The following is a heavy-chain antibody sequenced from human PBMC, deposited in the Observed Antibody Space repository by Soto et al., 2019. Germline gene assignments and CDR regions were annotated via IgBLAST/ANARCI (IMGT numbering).Heavy chain of an antibody. J-gene: IGHJ4*02. CDR3: ARCPSAYSSSWYYFDY. Sequence: SETLSLTCTVSGGSIGSYFWSWIRQPAGKGLEWIGRIYASGSTNYNPSLKSRVTMSVDTSKNQFSLKLSSVTAADTAVYYCARCPSAYSSSWYYFDYWGQGALVTVSS. D-gene: IGHD6-13*01. CDR2: IYASGST. V-gene: IGHV4-4*07. CDR1: GGSIGSYF.